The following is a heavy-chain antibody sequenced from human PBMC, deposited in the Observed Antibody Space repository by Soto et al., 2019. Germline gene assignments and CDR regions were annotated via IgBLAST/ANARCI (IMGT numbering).Heavy chain of an antibody. D-gene: IGHD5-18*01. CDR3: AKIIRGYSYGFDY. J-gene: IGHJ4*02. Sequence: HPGGSLRLSCAASGFTFSSYAMSWVRQAPGKGLEWVSAISGSGGSTYYADSVKGRFTISRDNSKNTLYLQMNSLRAEDTAVYYCAKIIRGYSYGFDYWGQGTLVTVSS. CDR2: ISGSGGST. CDR1: GFTFSSYA. V-gene: IGHV3-23*01.